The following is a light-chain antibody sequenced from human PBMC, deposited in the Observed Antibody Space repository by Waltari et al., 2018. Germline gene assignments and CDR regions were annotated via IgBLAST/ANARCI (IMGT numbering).Light chain of an antibody. CDR2: GAS. CDR3: QQFNDWPRT. J-gene: IGKJ1*01. Sequence: EVVMTQSPATLSVSPGERATLSCRASQSISINLVWYQQKPGQAPRLLMYGASTRATDIPARFSGSGSGTEFTLTISSLQSEEAAVYYCQQFNDWPRTFGQGTKVEIK. CDR1: QSISIN. V-gene: IGKV3-15*01.